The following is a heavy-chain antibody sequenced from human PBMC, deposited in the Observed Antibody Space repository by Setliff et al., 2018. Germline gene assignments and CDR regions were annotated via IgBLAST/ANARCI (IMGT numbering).Heavy chain of an antibody. V-gene: IGHV1-2*02. CDR2: INPISGGA. CDR1: GYIFAGXX. Sequence: ASXKVSCKXSGYIFAGXXRHXXXQXPGQGLEWMGWINPISGGANSXQKFXGRVTLTRATSISTGYMELKSLRSDDTAVYYCARDLNRWFGEFAFDIWGQGTMVTVSS. CDR3: ARDLNRWFGEFAFDI. D-gene: IGHD3-10*01. J-gene: IGHJ3*02.